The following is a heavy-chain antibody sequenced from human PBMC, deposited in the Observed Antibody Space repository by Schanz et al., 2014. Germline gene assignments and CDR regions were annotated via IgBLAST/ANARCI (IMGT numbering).Heavy chain of an antibody. J-gene: IGHJ4*02. CDR1: GFTFSDYY. CDR2: ISSRGTTI. CDR3: ATETYSSSWCFDY. Sequence: QVQLEESGGGLVTPGGSLRLSCAASGFTFSDYYMSWIRQAPGKGLECISYISSRGTTIYYADSVKGRFTISRDNAKNSVFLQMNGLRDEDTAVYYCATETYSSSWCFDYWGQGTLVTVSS. D-gene: IGHD6-13*01. V-gene: IGHV3-11*04.